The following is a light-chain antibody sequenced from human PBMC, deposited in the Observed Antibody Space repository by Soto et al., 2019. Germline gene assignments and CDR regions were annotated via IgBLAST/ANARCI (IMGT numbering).Light chain of an antibody. CDR2: DAS. CDR1: QSVSSY. J-gene: IGKJ4*01. Sequence: EIVLTQSPATLSLSPGERATLSCRASQSVSSYLAWYQQKPGQAPRLLIYDASNRATGIPARFSGSGSGTEFTLTISSLQSEDFAVYYCRQYNNWPLTFGGGTKVDIK. V-gene: IGKV3-11*01. CDR3: RQYNNWPLT.